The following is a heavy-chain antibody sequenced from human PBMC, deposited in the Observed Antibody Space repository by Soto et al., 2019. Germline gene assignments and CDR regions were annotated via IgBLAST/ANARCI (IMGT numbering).Heavy chain of an antibody. CDR3: ARHGGNPLSAFHAFDL. V-gene: IGHV1-69*02. Sequence: KFQGRVTITADKSTTTAYMELRSLRSEDTAVYYCARHGGNPLSAFHAFDLWGQGTKVTVSS. J-gene: IGHJ3*01. D-gene: IGHD2-15*01.